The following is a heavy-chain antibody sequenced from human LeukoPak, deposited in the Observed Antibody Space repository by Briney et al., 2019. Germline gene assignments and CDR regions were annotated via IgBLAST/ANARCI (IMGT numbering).Heavy chain of an antibody. V-gene: IGHV3-7*01. D-gene: IGHD6-13*01. CDR2: IKQDGSEK. J-gene: IGHJ4*02. CDR1: GFTFSSYW. CDR3: AKDSGSSSWYYFDY. Sequence: GGSLRLSCAASGFTFSSYWMSWVRQAPGKGLEWVANIKQDGSEKYYVDSVKGRFTISRDNAKNSLYLQMNSLRAEDTAVYYCAKDSGSSSWYYFDYWGQGTLVTVSS.